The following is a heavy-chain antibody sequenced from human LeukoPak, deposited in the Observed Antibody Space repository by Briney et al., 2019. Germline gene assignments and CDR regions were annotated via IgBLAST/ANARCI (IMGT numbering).Heavy chain of an antibody. Sequence: GGSLRLSCAASGFTVSSNYMSWVRQAPGKGLEWVSVIYSGGSTYYADSVKGRFTISRDNSKNTLYLQMNSLRAEDTAVYYCAAPPISYDILTGYYTDWGQGTLVTVSS. CDR2: IYSGGST. CDR1: GFTVSSNY. V-gene: IGHV3-66*01. CDR3: AAPPISYDILTGYYTD. D-gene: IGHD3-9*01. J-gene: IGHJ4*02.